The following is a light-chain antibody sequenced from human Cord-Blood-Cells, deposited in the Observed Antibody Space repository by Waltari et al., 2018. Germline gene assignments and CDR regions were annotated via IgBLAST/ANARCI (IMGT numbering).Light chain of an antibody. CDR3: QQYDNLPPYS. CDR1: QDISNY. Sequence: DIQRTQSPSSLSASVGDRVTITCQASQDISNYLHWYQQKPGKAPKLLIYDASNLETGVPSRFSGSGSGTDFTFTISSLQPEDIATYYCQQYDNLPPYSFGQGTKLEIK. J-gene: IGKJ2*03. V-gene: IGKV1-33*01. CDR2: DAS.